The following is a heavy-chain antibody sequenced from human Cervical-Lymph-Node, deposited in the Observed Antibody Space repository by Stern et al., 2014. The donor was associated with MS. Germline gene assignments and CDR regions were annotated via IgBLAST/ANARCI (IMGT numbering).Heavy chain of an antibody. Sequence: VQLVEYGAEVKKPGESLKISCKTSGYSFSSFWIGWARQMPGKGLEWMGIIYPGDSDTTYSPSFQGQVTISADESISTAYLQWSSLKASDTAMYYCVRRRDSSGYDTFDIWGQGTMLTVSS. CDR2: IYPGDSDT. J-gene: IGHJ3*02. V-gene: IGHV5-51*01. CDR1: GYSFSSFW. D-gene: IGHD3-22*01. CDR3: VRRRDSSGYDTFDI.